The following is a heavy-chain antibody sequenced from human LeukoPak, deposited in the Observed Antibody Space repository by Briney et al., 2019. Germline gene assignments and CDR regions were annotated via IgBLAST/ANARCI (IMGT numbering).Heavy chain of an antibody. CDR1: GFTVSSNY. V-gene: IGHV3-53*04. CDR2: IYSGGST. CDR3: ARTGYSSSPLTLDY. D-gene: IGHD6-13*01. Sequence: GGSLRLSCAASGFTVSSNYMSWVRQAPGKGLEWVSVIYSGGSTYYADSVKGRFTISRHNSKNTLYLQMNSLRAEDTAAYYCARTGYSSSPLTLDYRGQGTLVTVSS. J-gene: IGHJ4*02.